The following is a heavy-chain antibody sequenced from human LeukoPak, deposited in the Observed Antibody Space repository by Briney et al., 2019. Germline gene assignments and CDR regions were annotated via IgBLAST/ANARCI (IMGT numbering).Heavy chain of an antibody. CDR2: ISWNSGNI. CDR1: GFTYDDYA. Sequence: GGSLRLSCAGSGFTYDDYAMHWVRQAPGKGLEWVSSISWNSGNIAYADSVKGRFTISRDNDKNSLYLQMNSLRPDDMALYYCAKGHSSSPWSIFDYWGQGTLVTVSS. V-gene: IGHV3-9*03. J-gene: IGHJ4*02. D-gene: IGHD6-19*01. CDR3: AKGHSSSPWSIFDY.